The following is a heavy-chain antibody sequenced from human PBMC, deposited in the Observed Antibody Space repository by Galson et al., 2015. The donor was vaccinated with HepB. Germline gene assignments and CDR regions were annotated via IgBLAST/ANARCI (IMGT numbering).Heavy chain of an antibody. D-gene: IGHD3-10*01. CDR1: GYSFTSYW. Sequence: QSGAEVKKPGESLRISCKGSGYSFTSYWISWVRQMPGKGLEWMGRIDPSDSYTNYSPSFQGHVTISADKSISTAYLQWSSLKASDTAMYYCARSASHYGSGSYSPLFAFDIWGQGTMVTVSS. CDR2: IDPSDSYT. CDR3: ARSASHYGSGSYSPLFAFDI. V-gene: IGHV5-10-1*01. J-gene: IGHJ3*02.